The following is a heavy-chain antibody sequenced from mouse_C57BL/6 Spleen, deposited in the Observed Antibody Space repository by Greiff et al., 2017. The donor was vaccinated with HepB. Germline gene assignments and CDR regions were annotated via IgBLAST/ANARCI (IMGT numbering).Heavy chain of an antibody. D-gene: IGHD1-1*02. V-gene: IGHV1-54*01. CDR3: ARRGYYDYYAMDY. Sequence: QVQLQQSGAELVRPGPSVKVSCKASGYSFTNYLIEWVKQRPGQGLEWIGVINPGSGGTNYNEKFKGKATLTADKSSSTAYMQLSSLTSEDSAVYFCARRGYYDYYAMDYWGQGTSVTVSS. CDR2: INPGSGGT. J-gene: IGHJ4*01. CDR1: GYSFTNYL.